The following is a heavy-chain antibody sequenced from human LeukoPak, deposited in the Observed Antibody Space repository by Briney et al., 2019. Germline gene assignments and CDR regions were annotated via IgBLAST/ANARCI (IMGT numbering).Heavy chain of an antibody. V-gene: IGHV4-34*01. CDR2: INHSGST. J-gene: IGHJ4*02. CDR1: GGSFSGYY. CDR3: ARGLRGNSYGAPS. D-gene: IGHD5-18*01. Sequence: SETLSLTCAVYGGSFSGYYWSWIRQPPGKGLEWIGEINHSGSTNYNPSLKSRVTISVDTSKNQFSLKLSSVTAADTAVYYCARGLRGNSYGAPSWGQGTLVTVSS.